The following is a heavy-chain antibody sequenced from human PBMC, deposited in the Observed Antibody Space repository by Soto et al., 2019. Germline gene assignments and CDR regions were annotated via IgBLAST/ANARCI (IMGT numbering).Heavy chain of an antibody. V-gene: IGHV2-5*02. CDR2: IYWDDDK. Sequence: QITLNESGPTVVKPAEPLTLTCTFYGFSLTTSGVGVGWIRQSPGKAPEWLALIYWDDDKRYSASLKSRLTITKDTSKNQVVLTMASVDPADTATYYCAHRILRTVFGLVTSTAIYFDFWGQGTPVVVSS. CDR3: AHRILRTVFGLVTSTAIYFDF. D-gene: IGHD3-3*01. J-gene: IGHJ4*02. CDR1: GFSLTTSGVG.